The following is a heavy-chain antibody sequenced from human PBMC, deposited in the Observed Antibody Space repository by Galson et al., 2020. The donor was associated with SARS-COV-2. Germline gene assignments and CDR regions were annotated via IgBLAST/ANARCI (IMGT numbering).Heavy chain of an antibody. CDR2: IKSKAAGEIT. V-gene: IGHV3-15*07. D-gene: IGHD1-26*01. J-gene: IGHJ4*02. Sequence: GESLKISCAASGFTFSNVWMIWIRQAPGKGLEWVGRIKSKAAGEITDYAAPVKGRFTVSRDDSVNTFFLQMNSLKTDDSGLYYCTTGAPFSGSVFDFWGKGTLVTVSS. CDR3: TTGAPFSGSVFDF. CDR1: GFTFSNVW.